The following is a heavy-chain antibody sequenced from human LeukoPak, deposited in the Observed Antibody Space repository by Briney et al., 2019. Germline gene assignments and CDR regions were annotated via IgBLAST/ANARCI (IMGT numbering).Heavy chain of an antibody. D-gene: IGHD6-13*01. J-gene: IGHJ4*02. CDR2: ISSSSSYI. V-gene: IGHV3-21*01. CDR3: ARGSRAAAGTQDLTFDY. Sequence: GGSLRLSCAASGFTFSSYSVNWVRQAPGKGLEWVSSISSSSSYIYYADSVKGRFTISRDNAKNSLYLQTNSLRAEDTAVYYCARGSRAAAGTQDLTFDYWGQGTLVTVSS. CDR1: GFTFSSYS.